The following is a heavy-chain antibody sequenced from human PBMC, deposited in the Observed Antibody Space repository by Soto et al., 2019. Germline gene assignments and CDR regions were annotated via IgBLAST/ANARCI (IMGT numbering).Heavy chain of an antibody. CDR2: ISGSGGST. J-gene: IGHJ6*02. D-gene: IGHD2-2*01. Sequence: VGSLRLSCAASGFTFSSYAMSWVRQAPGKGLEWVSAISGSGGSTYYADSVKGRFTISRDNSKNTLYLQMNSLRAEDTAVYYCAKVATSGTVVPAPYGMDVWGQGTTVTVS. CDR1: GFTFSSYA. V-gene: IGHV3-23*01. CDR3: AKVATSGTVVPAPYGMDV.